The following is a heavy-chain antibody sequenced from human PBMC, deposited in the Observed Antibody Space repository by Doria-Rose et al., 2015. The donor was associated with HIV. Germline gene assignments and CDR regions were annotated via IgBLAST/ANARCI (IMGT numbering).Heavy chain of an antibody. CDR2: ISSSGTT. CDR1: GDSISSGDSF. CDR3: ARARNYGFPHFFDF. D-gene: IGHD3-10*01. J-gene: IGHJ4*02. Sequence: QVQLQESGPGLVRPSQTLSLTCTVSGDSISSGDSFWSWIRQPPGKGPEWIGCISSSGTTYYHTSLRGRLTISLDASKNQFSLNLNSVTAADTAVYYCARARNYGFPHFFDFWGQGTLVTVSS. V-gene: IGHV4-30-4*01.